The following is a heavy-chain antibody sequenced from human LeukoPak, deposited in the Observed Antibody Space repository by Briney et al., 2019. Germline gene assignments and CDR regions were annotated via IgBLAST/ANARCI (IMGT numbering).Heavy chain of an antibody. CDR3: AELGITMIGGV. CDR1: GFTFSNYA. V-gene: IGHV3-21*01. CDR2: ITSSSSYI. J-gene: IGHJ6*04. D-gene: IGHD3-10*02. Sequence: GGSLRLSCTASGFTFSNYAMNWVRQAPGKGLEWVSSITSSSSYIYYADSVKGRFTISRDNAKNSLYLQMNSLRAEDTAVYYCAELGITMIGGVWGKGTTVTISS.